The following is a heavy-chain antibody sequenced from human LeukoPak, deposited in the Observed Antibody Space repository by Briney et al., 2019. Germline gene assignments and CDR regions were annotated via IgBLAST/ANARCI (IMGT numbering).Heavy chain of an antibody. V-gene: IGHV3-53*01. D-gene: IGHD6-19*01. J-gene: IGHJ4*02. CDR1: GFTVSSNY. CDR2: IYSDGST. CDR3: ARERSGWSYTFDY. Sequence: PGVSLRLSCAASGFTVSSNYMSWVRQAPGKGLEWVSIIYSDGSTYYADSVKGRFTISRDNSKNTLYLQMNSLRAEDTAVYYCARERSGWSYTFDYWGQGTLVTVSS.